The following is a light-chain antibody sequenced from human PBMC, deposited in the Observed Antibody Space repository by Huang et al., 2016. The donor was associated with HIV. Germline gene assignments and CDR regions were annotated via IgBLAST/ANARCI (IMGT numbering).Light chain of an antibody. CDR2: AAS. V-gene: IGKV1-39*01. CDR3: QQSYSTPGYT. J-gene: IGKJ2*01. CDR1: QSISSY. Sequence: DIQMTQSPSSLSASVGDRVTITCRASQSISSYLKGYQQKPGKAPKLLSYAASSLQSWVPSRFSGSGSGTDFTLTISSLQPEDFATYYCQQSYSTPGYTFGQGTKLEIK.